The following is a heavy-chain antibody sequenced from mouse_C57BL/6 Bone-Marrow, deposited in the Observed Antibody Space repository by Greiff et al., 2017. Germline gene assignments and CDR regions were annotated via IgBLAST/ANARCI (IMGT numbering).Heavy chain of an antibody. J-gene: IGHJ2*01. CDR1: GFTFSSYT. CDR3: ARPHYYGSSSFDY. Sequence: EVHLVESGGGLVKPGGSLKLSCAASGFTFSSYTMSWVRQTPEKRLEWVATISGGGGNTYYPDSVKGRFTISRDNAKNTLYLQMSSLRSEDTALYYCARPHYYGSSSFDYWGQGTTLTVSS. CDR2: ISGGGGNT. V-gene: IGHV5-9*01. D-gene: IGHD1-1*01.